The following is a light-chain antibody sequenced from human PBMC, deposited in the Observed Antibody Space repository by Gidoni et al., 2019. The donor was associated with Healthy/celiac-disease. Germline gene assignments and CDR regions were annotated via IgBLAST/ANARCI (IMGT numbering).Light chain of an antibody. CDR2: AAS. J-gene: IGKJ1*01. CDR3: QQSYSTPWT. Sequence: DIQMTQSPSSLSASVGDSVTITCRASQSISSYLNWYQQKPGKAPKLLIYAASSMQSGVPSRFSGSGSGTDFTLTISSLQPEDFATYYCQQSYSTPWTFGQGTQVEIK. V-gene: IGKV1-39*01. CDR1: QSISSY.